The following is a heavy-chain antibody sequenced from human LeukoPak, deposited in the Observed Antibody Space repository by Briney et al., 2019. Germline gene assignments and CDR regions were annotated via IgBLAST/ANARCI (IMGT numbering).Heavy chain of an antibody. D-gene: IGHD1-1*01. V-gene: IGHV3-7*05. CDR3: TRDRSGQD. CDR1: GYSFTTYW. Sequence: GESLQISCKSSGYSFTTYWIGWVRQLPGKGLQWVGNIKQDGSEKYYVDSVKGRFTISRDNAKNSLYLQMNSLRAEDTAVYYCTRDRSGQDWGQGTLVTVSS. J-gene: IGHJ4*02. CDR2: IKQDGSEK.